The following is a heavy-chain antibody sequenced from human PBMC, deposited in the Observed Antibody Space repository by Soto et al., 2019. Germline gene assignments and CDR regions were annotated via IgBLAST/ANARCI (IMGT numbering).Heavy chain of an antibody. CDR1: GFTFTNYW. Sequence: GGSLRLSCAASGFTFTNYWMNWVRQPPGKGLEWVANIKHLESEKFYVGSVRGRFTISRDNAKNSVYLQMDSLRAEDTAVYYCARHAYNFLTFDSWGQGTLVTVSS. V-gene: IGHV3-7*01. CDR2: IKHLESEK. CDR3: ARHAYNFLTFDS. J-gene: IGHJ4*02. D-gene: IGHD1-1*01.